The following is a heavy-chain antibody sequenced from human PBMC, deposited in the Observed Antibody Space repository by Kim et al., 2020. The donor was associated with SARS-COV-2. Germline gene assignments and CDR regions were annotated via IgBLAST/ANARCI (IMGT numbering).Heavy chain of an antibody. CDR2: IYYSGST. D-gene: IGHD3-9*01. J-gene: IGHJ6*03. CDR1: GGSISSYY. Sequence: SETLSLTCTVSGGSISSYYWSWIRQPPGKGLEWIGYIYYSGSTNYNPSLKSRVTISVDTSKNQFSLKLSSVTAADTAVYYCARLTPTYYMDVWGKGTTVTVSS. V-gene: IGHV4-59*01. CDR3: ARLTPTYYMDV.